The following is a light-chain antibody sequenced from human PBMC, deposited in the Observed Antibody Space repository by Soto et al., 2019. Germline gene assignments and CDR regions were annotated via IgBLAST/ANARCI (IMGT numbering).Light chain of an antibody. J-gene: IGKJ2*01. CDR1: QSITNY. CDR3: QQTYSQPYT. CDR2: TAS. V-gene: IGKV1-39*01. Sequence: DIQMTQSPSSLSASLGDRVTITCRASQSITNYLNWYQQKPGKAPKLLIYTASSLQGGVPSRFSGSGSGTDFTLTTSSVQPEDFATYYCQQTYSQPYTFGQGTKLEIE.